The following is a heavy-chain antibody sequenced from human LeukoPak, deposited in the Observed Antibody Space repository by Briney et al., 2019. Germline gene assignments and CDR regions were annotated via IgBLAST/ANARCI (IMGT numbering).Heavy chain of an antibody. CDR1: GYSFTSYW. CDR2: IYPGDSDI. D-gene: IGHD2-15*01. Sequence: GESLKISCKGSGYSFTSYWIGWVRQMPGKGLEWMGIIYPGDSDIRYSPSFQGQVTISADKSISTAYLQWSSLKASDTAMYYCARQEYCSGGSCYTWFDPWGQGTLVTVSS. V-gene: IGHV5-51*01. J-gene: IGHJ5*02. CDR3: ARQEYCSGGSCYTWFDP.